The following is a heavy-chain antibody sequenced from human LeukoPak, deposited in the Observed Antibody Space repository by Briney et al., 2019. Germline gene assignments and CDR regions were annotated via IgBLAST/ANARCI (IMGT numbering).Heavy chain of an antibody. V-gene: IGHV1-18*01. Sequence: ASVKVSCKASGYTFTSYGISWVRQAPGQGLEWVGWISAYNGNTNYAQKLQGRVTMTTDTSTSTAYMELRSLRSDDTAVYYCARETRYYDILTGYWDAFDIWGQGTMVTVSS. J-gene: IGHJ3*02. D-gene: IGHD3-9*01. CDR2: ISAYNGNT. CDR3: ARETRYYDILTGYWDAFDI. CDR1: GYTFTSYG.